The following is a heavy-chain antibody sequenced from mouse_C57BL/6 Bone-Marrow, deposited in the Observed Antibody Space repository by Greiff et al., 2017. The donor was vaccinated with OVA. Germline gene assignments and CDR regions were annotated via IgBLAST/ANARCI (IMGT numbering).Heavy chain of an antibody. CDR1: GFTFSDYG. CDR3: ARPPYYSNSSWFAY. J-gene: IGHJ3*01. CDR2: ISSGSSTI. V-gene: IGHV5-17*01. D-gene: IGHD2-5*01. Sequence: EVQLVESGGGLVKPGGSLKLSCAASGFTFSDYGMHWVRQAPEKGLEWVAYISSGSSTIYYADTVKGRFTISRDNAKNTLFLQLTSLRSEDTAMYYCARPPYYSNSSWFAYWGQGTLVTVSA.